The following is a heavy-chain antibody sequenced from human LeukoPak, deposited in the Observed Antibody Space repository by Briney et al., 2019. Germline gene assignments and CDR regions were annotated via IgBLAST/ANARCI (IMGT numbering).Heavy chain of an antibody. J-gene: IGHJ4*02. CDR2: THHSGNT. Sequence: SETLSLTCIVSGDSVSGYYWNWIRQPPGKGLEWIGYTHHSGNTLYNPSLKSRVTTSVDTSKNQFSLKLSSVTAADTAVYYCARDRPGGSSLDYWGQGTLVTVSS. D-gene: IGHD6-13*01. V-gene: IGHV4-59*02. CDR3: ARDRPGGSSLDY. CDR1: GDSVSGYY.